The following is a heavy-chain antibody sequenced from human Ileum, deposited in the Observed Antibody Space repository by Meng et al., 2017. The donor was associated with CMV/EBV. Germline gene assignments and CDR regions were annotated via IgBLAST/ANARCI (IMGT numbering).Heavy chain of an antibody. Sequence: QLQRQGSGPGLVKPSATLSRSCTVSGDSITTTTYYWGWLRQPPGKGLEWIASIYYSGTTYYNPSLKSRVTISVDTSKNQFSLKVYSVTAADTAIYHCARSRREDWFDPWGQGTLVTVSS. CDR3: ARSRREDWFDP. D-gene: IGHD1-26*01. J-gene: IGHJ5*02. V-gene: IGHV4-39*07. CDR2: IYYSGTT. CDR1: GDSITTTTYY.